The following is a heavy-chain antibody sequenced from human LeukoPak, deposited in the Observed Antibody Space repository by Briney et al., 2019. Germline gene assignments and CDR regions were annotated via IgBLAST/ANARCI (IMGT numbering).Heavy chain of an antibody. Sequence: GGSLRLSCAASGFTFSSYAMSWVRQAPGKGLEWVSAISGSGGSTYYADSVKGRFTISRDNSKNTLYLQMNSLRAEDAAVYYCAKAVNGGYGYFDYWGQGTLVTVSS. V-gene: IGHV3-23*01. J-gene: IGHJ4*02. D-gene: IGHD5-12*01. CDR1: GFTFSSYA. CDR2: ISGSGGST. CDR3: AKAVNGGYGYFDY.